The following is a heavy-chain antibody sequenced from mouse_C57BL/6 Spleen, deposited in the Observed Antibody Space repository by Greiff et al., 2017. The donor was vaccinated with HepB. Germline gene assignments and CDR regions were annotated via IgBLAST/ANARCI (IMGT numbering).Heavy chain of an antibody. J-gene: IGHJ2*01. CDR1: GFNIKDDY. CDR3: TSIYYYGSSPS. CDR2: IDPENGDT. V-gene: IGHV14-4*01. Sequence: EVQLQQSGAELVRPGASVKLSCTASGFNIKDDYMHWVKQRPEQGLEWIGWIDPENGDTEYASKFQGKATITADTSSNTAYLQLSSLTSEDTAVYYCTSIYYYGSSPSWGQGTTLTVSS. D-gene: IGHD1-1*01.